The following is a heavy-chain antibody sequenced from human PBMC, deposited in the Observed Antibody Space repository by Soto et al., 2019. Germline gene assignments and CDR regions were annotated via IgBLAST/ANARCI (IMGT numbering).Heavy chain of an antibody. D-gene: IGHD5-18*01. J-gene: IGHJ6*02. V-gene: IGHV3-23*01. Sequence: EVQLLESGGGLVQPGGSQRLSCAASGFTFSSYAMSWVRQAPGKGLEWVSAISDSGGSTYYADSVKGRFTISRDNSKNTLYLQMNSLRAEDTAVYYCAKALDTAMVTAYYYYGMDVWGQGTTVTVSS. CDR2: ISDSGGST. CDR1: GFTFSSYA. CDR3: AKALDTAMVTAYYYYGMDV.